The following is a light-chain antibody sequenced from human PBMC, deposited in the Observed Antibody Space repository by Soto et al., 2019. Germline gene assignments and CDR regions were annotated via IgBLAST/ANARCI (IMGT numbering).Light chain of an antibody. CDR3: QQSYSTLWT. CDR2: AAS. J-gene: IGKJ1*01. CDR1: QSIRIY. V-gene: IGKV1-39*01. Sequence: DIQVTQSASSLSASVVGRVTIACRASQSIRIYLNWYQQKPGKAPKLLIYAASSLQSGVPSRFSGSGSGTDFTLTISSLQPEDFATYYCQQSYSTLWTFGQGTKVDIK.